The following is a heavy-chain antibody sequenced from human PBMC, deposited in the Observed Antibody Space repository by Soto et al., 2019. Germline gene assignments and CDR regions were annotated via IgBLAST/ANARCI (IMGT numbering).Heavy chain of an antibody. CDR2: ISRSRSDI. CDR1: GFSFSSFG. Sequence: GGSLRLSCSASGFSFSSFGMFWVRQAPGRGLEWVSVISRSRSDIYYADSVKGRFTISRDNAKKSMFLQMNSLRDEDRAVYYWAREGTNGYIPYYIEYGGQGLPVTASS. J-gene: IGHJ4*02. V-gene: IGHV3-21*01. CDR3: AREGTNGYIPYYIEY. D-gene: IGHD6-25*01.